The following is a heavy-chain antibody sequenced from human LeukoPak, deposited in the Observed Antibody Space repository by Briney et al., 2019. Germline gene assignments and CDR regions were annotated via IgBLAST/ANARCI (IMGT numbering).Heavy chain of an antibody. Sequence: GGSLRLSCAASGFTFSSYAMSWVRQAPGQGLEWVSAIRGSGGSTYYADSVKGRFTISRDNSKNTLYLQMNSLRAEDTAVYYCAKDDYGSGSYLGAFDYWGQGTLVTVSS. J-gene: IGHJ4*02. CDR3: AKDDYGSGSYLGAFDY. CDR1: GFTFSSYA. D-gene: IGHD3-10*01. V-gene: IGHV3-23*01. CDR2: IRGSGGST.